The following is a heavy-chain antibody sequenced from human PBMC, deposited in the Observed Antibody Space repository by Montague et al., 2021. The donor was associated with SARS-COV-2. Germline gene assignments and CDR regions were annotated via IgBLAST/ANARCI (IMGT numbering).Heavy chain of an antibody. CDR3: ARGFDL. CDR1: GGSISSGSYY. CDR2: IYYSGST. Sequence: SETLSLTCTVSGGSISSGSYYWSWIRQPPGKGLEWIGYIYYSGSTNYNPSLKSRVTISVDTSKNQFPLKLSSVTAADTAVYYCARGFDLWGRGTLVTVSS. J-gene: IGHJ2*01. V-gene: IGHV4-61*01.